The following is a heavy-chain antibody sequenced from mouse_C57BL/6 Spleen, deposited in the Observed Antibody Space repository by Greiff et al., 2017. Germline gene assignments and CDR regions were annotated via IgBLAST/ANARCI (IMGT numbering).Heavy chain of an antibody. CDR3: TGGYGRRTYYYAMDY. Sequence: EVKLVESGGGLVQPGGSMKLSCVASGFTFSNYWMNWVRQSPEKGLEWVAQIRLKSDNYATHYAESVKGRFTISRDDSKSSVYLQMNNLRAEDTGIYYCTGGYGRRTYYYAMDYWGQGTSVTVSS. CDR2: IRLKSDNYAT. J-gene: IGHJ4*01. D-gene: IGHD2-2*01. CDR1: GFTFSNYW. V-gene: IGHV6-3*01.